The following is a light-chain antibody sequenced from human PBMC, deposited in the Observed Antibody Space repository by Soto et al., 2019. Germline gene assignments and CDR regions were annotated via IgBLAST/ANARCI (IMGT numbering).Light chain of an antibody. CDR1: SFNIGFNY. CDR2: SND. CDR3: AAWDDSLSGEV. J-gene: IGLJ1*01. V-gene: IGLV1-47*02. Sequence: QSVLTQPPSASGTPGQTVTISCSGSSFNIGFNYVYWYQQLPGMAPKLLIHSNDERPSGVPDRFSGSKSGTSASLAISGLRSEDEAEYYCAAWDDSLSGEVFGTGTKLTVL.